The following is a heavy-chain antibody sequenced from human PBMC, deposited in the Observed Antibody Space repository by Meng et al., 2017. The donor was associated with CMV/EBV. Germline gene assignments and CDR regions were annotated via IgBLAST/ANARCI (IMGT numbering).Heavy chain of an antibody. V-gene: IGHV4-39*07. D-gene: IGHD1-26*01. Sequence: QRQGSGPGLVKPSETLVLPCPVSGGPISSSSYYWGWIRQPPGKGLEWIGSIYYSGSTYYNPSLKSRVTISVDTSKNQFSLKLSSVTAADTAVYYCASIVGAQDYWGQGTLVTVSS. CDR1: GGPISSSSYY. J-gene: IGHJ4*02. CDR3: ASIVGAQDY. CDR2: IYYSGST.